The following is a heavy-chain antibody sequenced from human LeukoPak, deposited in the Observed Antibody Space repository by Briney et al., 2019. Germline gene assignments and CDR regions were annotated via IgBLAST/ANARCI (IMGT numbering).Heavy chain of an antibody. CDR1: GFTFSDYY. CDR3: ARVGDDYVWGSYRYTPPPDY. D-gene: IGHD3-16*02. CDR2: ISSTGSTI. Sequence: GGSLRLSCAASGFTFSDYYMSWLRQAPGEGVEWVSYISSTGSTIYYVDSMKGRFTISRDNAKNSLYLQMNSLRAEDTAVYYCARVGDDYVWGSYRYTPPPDYWGQGTLVTVSS. J-gene: IGHJ4*02. V-gene: IGHV3-11*01.